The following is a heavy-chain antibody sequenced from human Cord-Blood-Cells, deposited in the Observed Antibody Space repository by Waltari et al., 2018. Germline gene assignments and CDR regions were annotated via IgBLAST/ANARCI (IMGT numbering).Heavy chain of an antibody. D-gene: IGHD2-21*02. CDR3: ARLPTHCGGDCYSLYYFDY. V-gene: IGHV4-34*01. CDR2: INHSGST. CDR1: GGSFSGYY. J-gene: IGHJ4*02. Sequence: QVQLQQWGAGLLKPSETLSLTCAVYGGSFSGYYWSWIRQPPGKGLEWIGEINHSGSTNYNPSLKSRVTISVDTSKNQFSLKLGSVTAADTAVYYCARLPTHCGGDCYSLYYFDYWGQGTLVTVSS.